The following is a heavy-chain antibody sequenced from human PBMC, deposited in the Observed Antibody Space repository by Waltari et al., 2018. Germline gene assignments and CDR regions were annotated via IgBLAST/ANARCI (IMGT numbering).Heavy chain of an antibody. J-gene: IGHJ2*01. CDR3: ARIGIAARPITTWWYFDL. V-gene: IGHV1-69*12. CDR1: GGTFSSYA. Sequence: QVQLVQSGAEVKKPGSSVKVSCKASGGTFSSYAISWVRQAPGQGLEWMGGIIPIFGTANYAQKFQGRVTITADESTSTAYMELSSLRSEDTAVYYCARIGIAARPITTWWYFDLWGRGTLVTVSS. D-gene: IGHD6-6*01. CDR2: IIPIFGTA.